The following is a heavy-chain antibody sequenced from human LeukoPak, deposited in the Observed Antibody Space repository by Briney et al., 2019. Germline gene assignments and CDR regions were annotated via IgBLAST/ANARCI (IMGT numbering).Heavy chain of an antibody. Sequence: GRSLRLSCAASGFIVSHNYMTWVRQAPGKGLEWISVIYIDGTTYYADSVKGRFTISRDQANNTLYLQMNTLRDEDTAVYYCARGPRYSFYWGQGTLVSVSS. V-gene: IGHV3-53*01. D-gene: IGHD6-13*01. CDR1: GFIVSHNY. CDR2: IYIDGTT. J-gene: IGHJ4*02. CDR3: ARGPRYSFY.